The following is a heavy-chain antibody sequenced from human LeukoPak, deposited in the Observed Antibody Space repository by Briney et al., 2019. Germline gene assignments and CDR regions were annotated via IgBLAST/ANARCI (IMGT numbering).Heavy chain of an antibody. J-gene: IGHJ4*02. CDR2: ISWNSGSI. D-gene: IGHD3-16*02. V-gene: IGHV3-9*01. CDR1: GFTFYDYA. Sequence: SLRLSCAASGFTFYDYAMHWVRQAPGKGLEWVSGISWNSGSIGYADSVKGRFTISRDNSKNTLYLQMNSLRAEDTAVYYCAKEGTGQYYDYVWGSYRYYFDYWGQGTLVTVSS. CDR3: AKEGTGQYYDYVWGSYRYYFDY.